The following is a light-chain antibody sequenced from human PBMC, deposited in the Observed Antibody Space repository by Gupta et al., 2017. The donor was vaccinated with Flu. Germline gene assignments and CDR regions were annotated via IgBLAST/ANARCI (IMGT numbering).Light chain of an antibody. CDR3: HQSSSLPWT. Sequence: PALRYPTPKYKSTSPSRASRSVGSGLHWYQQKPDQSPKLLIKYASQSVSGVPARFSGSGSGTDFTLTISSLEAEDAATYYCHQSSSLPWTFGQGTKVEIK. J-gene: IGKJ1*01. CDR1: RSVGSG. CDR2: YAS. V-gene: IGKV6-21*01.